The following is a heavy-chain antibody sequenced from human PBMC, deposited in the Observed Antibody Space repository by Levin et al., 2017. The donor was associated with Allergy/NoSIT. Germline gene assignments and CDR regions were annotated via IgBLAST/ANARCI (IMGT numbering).Heavy chain of an antibody. CDR2: ISSSSSYI. Sequence: GESLKISCAASGFTFSSYSMNWVRQAPGKGLEWVSSISSSSSYIYYADSVKGRFTISRDNAKNSLYLQMNSLRAEDTAVYYCARDGGSGRKISYYYYYGMDGWGQGTTVTVSS. CDR1: GFTFSSYS. J-gene: IGHJ6*02. D-gene: IGHD3-10*01. CDR3: ARDGGSGRKISYYYYYGMDG. V-gene: IGHV3-21*01.